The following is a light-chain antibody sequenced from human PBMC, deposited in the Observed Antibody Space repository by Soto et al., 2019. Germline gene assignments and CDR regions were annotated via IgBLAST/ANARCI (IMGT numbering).Light chain of an antibody. CDR3: QQDKNWPPLT. CDR1: QSVSYN. Sequence: EIVMTQSPATLSVSPGETATLSCRASQSVSYNLAWYQQKPGQGPRLLIYGAFTRSTGIPARFSGSGSGTDFTLTISSLQSEDLAVYYCQQDKNWPPLTFGGGTKVEIK. V-gene: IGKV3-15*01. J-gene: IGKJ4*01. CDR2: GAF.